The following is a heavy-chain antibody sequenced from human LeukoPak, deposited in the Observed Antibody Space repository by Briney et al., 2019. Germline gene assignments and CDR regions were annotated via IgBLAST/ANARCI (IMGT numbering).Heavy chain of an antibody. D-gene: IGHD3-22*01. CDR3: AKATTYYDSSGYFDY. V-gene: IGHV3-23*01. Sequence: GGSLRLSCAASGFTFSSYAMSWVRQAPGKGLQWVSAISGSGGSTYYADSVKGRFTISRDNSKNTLFLQMNSLRAEDTAVYYCAKATTYYDSSGYFDYWGQGTLVTVSS. J-gene: IGHJ4*02. CDR2: ISGSGGST. CDR1: GFTFSSYA.